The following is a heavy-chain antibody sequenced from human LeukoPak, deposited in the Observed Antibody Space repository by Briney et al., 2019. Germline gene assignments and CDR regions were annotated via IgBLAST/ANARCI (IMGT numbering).Heavy chain of an antibody. CDR3: ARAYDYVWGSYRYPDY. V-gene: IGHV3-21*01. Sequence: GGSLRLSCAASGFTFSSYSMNWVRQAPGKGLEWVSSISSSSSYICYADSVKGRFTISRDNAKNSLYLQMNSLRAEDTAVYYCARAYDYVWGSYRYPDYWGQGTLVTVSS. CDR2: ISSSSSYI. CDR1: GFTFSSYS. D-gene: IGHD3-16*02. J-gene: IGHJ4*02.